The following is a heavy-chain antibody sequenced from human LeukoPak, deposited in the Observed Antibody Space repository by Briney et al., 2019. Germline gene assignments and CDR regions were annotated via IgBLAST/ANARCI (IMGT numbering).Heavy chain of an antibody. CDR2: IYYSGST. V-gene: IGHV4-59*01. Sequence: PSETLSLTCTVSGGTISSYYWSWIRQPPGKGLEWIGYIYYSGSTNYNPSLKSRVTISVDTSKNQFSLKLSSVTAADTAVYYCAGGLAVAGWYFQHWGQGALVTVSS. J-gene: IGHJ1*01. CDR1: GGTISSYY. D-gene: IGHD6-19*01. CDR3: AGGLAVAGWYFQH.